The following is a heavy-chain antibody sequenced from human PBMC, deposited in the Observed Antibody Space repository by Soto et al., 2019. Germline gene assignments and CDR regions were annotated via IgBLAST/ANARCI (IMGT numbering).Heavy chain of an antibody. CDR3: ARHRLRFDAFDI. Sequence: SETLSLTCTVSGGSISSSSYYWGWIRQPPGKGLEWIGSIYYSGSTYYNPSLKSRVTISVDTSKNQFSLKLSSVTAADTAVYYCARHRLRFDAFDIWGQGTMVTVSS. D-gene: IGHD4-17*01. V-gene: IGHV4-39*01. CDR2: IYYSGST. CDR1: GGSISSSSYY. J-gene: IGHJ3*02.